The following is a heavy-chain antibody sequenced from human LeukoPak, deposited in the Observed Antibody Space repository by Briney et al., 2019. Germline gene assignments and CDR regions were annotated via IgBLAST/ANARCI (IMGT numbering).Heavy chain of an antibody. CDR3: ARLPLGYCSGGSCFSEPDY. CDR2: IYPGDSDT. D-gene: IGHD2-15*01. CDR1: GYSFTSYW. J-gene: IGHJ4*02. V-gene: IGHV5-51*01. Sequence: GESLKISRKGSGYSFTSYWIGWVRQMPGKGLEWMGIIYPGDSDTRYSPSFQGQVTISADKSISSAYLQWSSLKASDTAMYYCARLPLGYCSGGSCFSEPDYWGQGTLVTVSS.